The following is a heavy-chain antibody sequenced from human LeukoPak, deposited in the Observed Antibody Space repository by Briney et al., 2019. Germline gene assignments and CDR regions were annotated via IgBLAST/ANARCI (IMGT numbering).Heavy chain of an antibody. V-gene: IGHV4-61*08. J-gene: IGHJ3*02. CDR1: GGSFSTIDYY. D-gene: IGHD1-26*01. CDR2: IYYSGDT. CDR3: VGDQGGSSCRHAFDI. Sequence: PSGTLSLTCTVSGGSFSTIDYYWTWIRQPPGKRLEWIGYIYYSGDTIYNPSLKSRVTMSLGTSRNQFSLKLSSVIAADTAVYYCVGDQGGSSCRHAFDIWGHGTMVTVSS.